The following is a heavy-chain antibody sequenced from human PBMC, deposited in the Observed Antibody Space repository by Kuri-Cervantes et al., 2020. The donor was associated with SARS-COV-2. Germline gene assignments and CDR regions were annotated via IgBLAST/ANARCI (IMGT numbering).Heavy chain of an antibody. J-gene: IGHJ6*02. Sequence: GESLQISCAASGFAFSSYAMHWVRQAPAKGLEWVAVISYDGRNKYYADSVKGRFTISRDNSKNTLYLQMNSLRAEDTAVYYCARSTWGSGHYYGMDVWGQGTTVTVSS. V-gene: IGHV3-30-3*01. D-gene: IGHD7-27*01. CDR2: ISYDGRNK. CDR1: GFAFSSYA. CDR3: ARSTWGSGHYYGMDV.